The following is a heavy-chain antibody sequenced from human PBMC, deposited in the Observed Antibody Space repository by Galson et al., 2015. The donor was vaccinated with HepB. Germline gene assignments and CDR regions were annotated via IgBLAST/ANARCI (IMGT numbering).Heavy chain of an antibody. D-gene: IGHD5-24*01. J-gene: IGHJ3*02. Sequence: SLRLSCAASGFTFSSYSMNWVRQAPGKGLEWVSSISSSSSYIYYADSVKGRFTISRDNAKNSLYLQMNSLRAEDTAVYYCARPHGYNPDDAFDIWGQGTMVTVSS. CDR2: ISSSSSYI. CDR1: GFTFSSYS. CDR3: ARPHGYNPDDAFDI. V-gene: IGHV3-21*01.